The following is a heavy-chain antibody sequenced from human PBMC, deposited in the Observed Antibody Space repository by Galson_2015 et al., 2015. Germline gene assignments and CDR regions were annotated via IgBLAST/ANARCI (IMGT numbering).Heavy chain of an antibody. CDR1: GFTFEDYS. J-gene: IGHJ3*02. CDR2: IDKKGEKV. V-gene: IGHV3-43*01. D-gene: IGHD3-16*01. Sequence: SLRLSCAASGFTFEDYSLHWVRQAPGRGLEWVSLIDKKGEKVFYGDSVKGRFAISRDNRRRSLYLQMNSLRADDSALYYRAKEKLGTSWVSFDIWGQGTMVTVSS. CDR3: AKEKLGTSWVSFDI.